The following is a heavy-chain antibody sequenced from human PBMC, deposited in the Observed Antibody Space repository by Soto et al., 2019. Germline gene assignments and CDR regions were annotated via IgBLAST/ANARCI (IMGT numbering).Heavy chain of an antibody. Sequence: GSLRLSCAASGFTFSSYGMHWVRQAPGKGLEWVAVISYDGSNKYYADSVKGRFTISRDNSKNTLYLQMNSLRAEDSAVYYCAKEMRSGWYPIDNWGQGTLVTVSS. V-gene: IGHV3-30*18. J-gene: IGHJ4*02. D-gene: IGHD6-19*01. CDR3: AKEMRSGWYPIDN. CDR2: ISYDGSNK. CDR1: GFTFSSYG.